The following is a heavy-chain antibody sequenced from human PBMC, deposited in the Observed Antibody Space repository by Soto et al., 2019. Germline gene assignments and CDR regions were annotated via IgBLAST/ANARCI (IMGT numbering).Heavy chain of an antibody. J-gene: IGHJ4*02. Sequence: EVQLVESGGGLVQPGRSLRLSCAASGFTFDDYAMHWVRQAQGKGLEWVSGISWNSGSIGYAASVKGRVTISRDNAKNSRYLRMNSLTAENAALYYCAKGEGSSGYYSLFDYWGQGSLVTVSS. CDR3: AKGEGSSGYYSLFDY. V-gene: IGHV3-9*01. CDR2: ISWNSGSI. D-gene: IGHD3-22*01. CDR1: GFTFDDYA.